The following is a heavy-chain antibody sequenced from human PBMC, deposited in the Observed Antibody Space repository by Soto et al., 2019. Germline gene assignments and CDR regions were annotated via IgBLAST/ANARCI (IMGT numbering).Heavy chain of an antibody. J-gene: IGHJ5*02. V-gene: IGHV1-69*12. CDR2: IIPIFGTA. D-gene: IGHD1-1*01. CDR3: AREGTTGIASFWFDP. CDR1: GGTFSRSA. Sequence: QVQLVQSGAEVKKPGSSVKVSCKASGGTFSRSAISWVRQAPGQGPEWMGGIIPIFGTATYAQKFQGRVTITADVSTGPGYMALNSLSSEDTAVYSCAREGTTGIASFWFDPWGQGTLVTVSS.